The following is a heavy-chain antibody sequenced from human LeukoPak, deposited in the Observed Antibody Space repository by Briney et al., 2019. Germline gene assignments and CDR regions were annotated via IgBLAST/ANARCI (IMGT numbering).Heavy chain of an antibody. J-gene: IGHJ4*02. V-gene: IGHV3-49*04. CDR1: GFTFGNYG. D-gene: IGHD6-13*01. CDR3: TRVLSSWSYFDY. CDR2: IRSKAYAGTT. Sequence: GGSLRLSCTASGFTFGNYGMSWVRQAPGKGLEWVGFIRSKAYAGTTEYAASVKGRFTISRDDSNSIAYLQMNSLKTEDTAVYYCTRVLSSWSYFDYWGQGTLVTISS.